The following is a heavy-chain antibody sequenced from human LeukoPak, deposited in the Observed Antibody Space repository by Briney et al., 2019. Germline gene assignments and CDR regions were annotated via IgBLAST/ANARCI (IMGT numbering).Heavy chain of an antibody. V-gene: IGHV3-21*01. D-gene: IGHD1-20*01. Sequence: GGSLRLSCTASGFTFSFYMMSWVRQAPGKGLEWVSSISTSSSHIYYADSLKRRFIFFRDTANNSLYLQMNNLRAEDTAVYYCARDDNWNDKPFDLWGPGTLVTVSS. CDR3: ARDDNWNDKPFDL. CDR2: ISTSSSHI. CDR1: GFTFSFYM. J-gene: IGHJ4*02.